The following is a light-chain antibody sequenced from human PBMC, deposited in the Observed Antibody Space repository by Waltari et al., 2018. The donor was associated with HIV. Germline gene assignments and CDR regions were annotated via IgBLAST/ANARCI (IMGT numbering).Light chain of an antibody. Sequence: QSVLTQPPSASGTPGQRVTISCSVSSSNIGSNPVNWYQQLPGTAPKLLIYSNNQRPSGVPDRFSGSKSGTSASLAISGLQSEDEADYYCAAWDDSLNGLYVFGTGTKVTVL. CDR1: SSNIGSNP. CDR2: SNN. J-gene: IGLJ1*01. V-gene: IGLV1-44*01. CDR3: AAWDDSLNGLYV.